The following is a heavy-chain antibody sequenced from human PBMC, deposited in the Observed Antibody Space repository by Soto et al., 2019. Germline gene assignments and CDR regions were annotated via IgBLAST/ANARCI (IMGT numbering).Heavy chain of an antibody. Sequence: SETLSLTCTVSGGSISSYYWSWIRQPPGKGLEWIGYIYYSGSTNYNPSLKSRVTISVDTSKNQFSLKLSSVTAADTAVYYCARAPMIVVAGPETRVAFDIWGQGTMVTVSS. CDR2: IYYSGST. CDR1: GGSISSYY. CDR3: ARAPMIVVAGPETRVAFDI. V-gene: IGHV4-59*01. J-gene: IGHJ3*02. D-gene: IGHD3-22*01.